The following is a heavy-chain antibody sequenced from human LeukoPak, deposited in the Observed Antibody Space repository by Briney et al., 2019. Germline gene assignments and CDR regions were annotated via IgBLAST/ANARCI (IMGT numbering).Heavy chain of an antibody. CDR2: ISSSGATI. Sequence: GGSLRLSCAASGFTFSPYGMNWVRQAPGKGLEFVAYISSSGATIYYADSLKGRFTISRDNAKNSLYLQMNSLRDEDTAVYFCVRANSLMVRGVITYFDSWGQGTLVTVSS. D-gene: IGHD3-10*01. CDR1: GFTFSPYG. CDR3: VRANSLMVRGVITYFDS. V-gene: IGHV3-48*02. J-gene: IGHJ4*02.